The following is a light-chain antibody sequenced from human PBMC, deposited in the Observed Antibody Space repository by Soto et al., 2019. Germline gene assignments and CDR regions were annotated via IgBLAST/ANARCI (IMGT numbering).Light chain of an antibody. CDR3: ATWDSSLSAGV. J-gene: IGLJ3*02. V-gene: IGLV1-51*01. CDR1: NSNIGNNY. Sequence: QTVVTQPPSLSAAPGQKVTISCSGSNSNIGNNYVSWYQQFPGTVPKLLIYDSNRRPSGIPDRFSGSKSGTSATLGITGLQTGDEADYYCATWDSSLSAGVFGGGTKLTVL. CDR2: DSN.